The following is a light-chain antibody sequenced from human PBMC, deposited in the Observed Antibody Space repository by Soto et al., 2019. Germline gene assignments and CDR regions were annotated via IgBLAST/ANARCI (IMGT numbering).Light chain of an antibody. V-gene: IGKV1-5*03. Sequence: IQMTQSPSTLSASVGDRVTITCRPSQSISSWLAWYQQKPGKAPKLMIYKASSLESRVPSRFSGSGSGTEFTLSISSLQPDDFATYYCHQYNSYSPSTFGQAP. CDR3: HQYNSYSPST. J-gene: IGKJ1*01. CDR2: KAS. CDR1: QSISSW.